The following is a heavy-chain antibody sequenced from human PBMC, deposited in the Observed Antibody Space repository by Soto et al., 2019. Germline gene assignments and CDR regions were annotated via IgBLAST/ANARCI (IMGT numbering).Heavy chain of an antibody. CDR3: ARDRGHYYYYGMDV. V-gene: IGHV1-18*01. J-gene: IGHJ6*02. CDR1: GYTFTSYG. CDR2: ISAYNGNT. Sequence: ASVQVSCKASGYTFTSYGISWVRQAPGQGLEWMGWISAYNGNTNYAQKLQGRVTMTTDTSTSTAYMELRSLRSDDTAVYYCARDRGHYYYYGMDVWGQGTTVTVSS. D-gene: IGHD3-10*01.